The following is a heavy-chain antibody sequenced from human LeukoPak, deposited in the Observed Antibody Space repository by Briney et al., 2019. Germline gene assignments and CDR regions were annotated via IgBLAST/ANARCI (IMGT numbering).Heavy chain of an antibody. J-gene: IGHJ4*02. Sequence: GGSLRLSCAASGFTFDDYGMSWVRQAPGKGLEWVSGIYWNGGSTDYADSVKGRFTISRDNAKNSLYLQMNGLRGEDTALYYCARVAYGDYETDYWGQGTLVTVSS. CDR3: ARVAYGDYETDY. CDR1: GFTFDDYG. CDR2: IYWNGGST. V-gene: IGHV3-20*04. D-gene: IGHD4-17*01.